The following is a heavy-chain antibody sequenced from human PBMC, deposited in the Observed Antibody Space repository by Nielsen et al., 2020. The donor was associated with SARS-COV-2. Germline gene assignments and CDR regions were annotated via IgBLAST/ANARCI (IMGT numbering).Heavy chain of an antibody. Sequence: GESLKISCTGSGYSFTSYWISWVRQMPGKGLEWMGRIDPSDSYTNYSPSFQGHVTISADKSISTAYLQWSSLKASDTAMYYCARPRTDYSSSLGYWGQGTLVTVSS. CDR2: IDPSDSYT. CDR3: ARPRTDYSSSLGY. D-gene: IGHD6-13*01. CDR1: GYSFTSYW. V-gene: IGHV5-10-1*01. J-gene: IGHJ4*02.